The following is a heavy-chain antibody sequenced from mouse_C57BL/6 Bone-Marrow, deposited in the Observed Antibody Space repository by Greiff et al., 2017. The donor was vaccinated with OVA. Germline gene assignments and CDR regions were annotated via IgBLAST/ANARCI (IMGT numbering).Heavy chain of an antibody. D-gene: IGHD1-1*01. CDR2: INYDGSST. V-gene: IGHV5-16*01. CDR3: ARGPSRSLFDY. J-gene: IGHJ2*01. Sequence: EVKLMESEGGLVQPGSSMKLSCTASGFTFSDYYMAWVRQVPEKGLEWVANINYDGSSTYYLDSLKSRFIISRDNAKNILYLQMSSLKSEDTATYYCARGPSRSLFDYWGQGTTLTVSS. CDR1: GFTFSDYY.